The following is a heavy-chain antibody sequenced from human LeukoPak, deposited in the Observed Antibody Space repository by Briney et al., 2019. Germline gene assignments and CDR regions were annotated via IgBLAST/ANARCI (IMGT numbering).Heavy chain of an antibody. CDR3: AIGEDFDS. V-gene: IGHV1-69*04. D-gene: IGHD3-10*01. J-gene: IGHJ4*02. CDR2: IIPSVGLT. CDR1: GGTFSSYA. Sequence: SVKVSCKTPGGTFSSYAVNWVLQAPGQGLDWMGRIIPSVGLTTYAQKFQARVAISAETSTGTIYMELRSLRSEDTALYYCAIGEDFDSWGQGTLVTVSS.